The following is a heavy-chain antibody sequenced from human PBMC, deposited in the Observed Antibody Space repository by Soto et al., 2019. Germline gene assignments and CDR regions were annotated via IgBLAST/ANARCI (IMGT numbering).Heavy chain of an antibody. CDR3: AKATTYYYDSSGKQYFQH. Sequence: GGSLRLSCAASGFTFDDYAMHWVRQAPGKGLEWVSGISWNSGSIGYADSVKGRFTISRDNAKNSLYLQMNSLRAEDTALYYCAKATTYYYDSSGKQYFQHWGQGTLVTV. CDR2: ISWNSGSI. J-gene: IGHJ1*01. V-gene: IGHV3-9*01. D-gene: IGHD3-22*01. CDR1: GFTFDDYA.